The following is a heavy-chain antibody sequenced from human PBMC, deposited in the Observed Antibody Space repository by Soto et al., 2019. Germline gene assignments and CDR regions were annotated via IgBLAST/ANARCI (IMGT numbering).Heavy chain of an antibody. J-gene: IGHJ4*02. D-gene: IGHD3-22*01. Sequence: GGSLRVSCAASGFTFSYYYMSWIRQSPGKGLEWVSYISSSGSTIYYADSVKGRFTISRDNAKNSLYLQMNSLRAEDTAVYYCARDGLYDSSGYYDYWGQGTLVTVSS. CDR3: ARDGLYDSSGYYDY. V-gene: IGHV3-11*01. CDR1: GFTFSYYY. CDR2: ISSSGSTI.